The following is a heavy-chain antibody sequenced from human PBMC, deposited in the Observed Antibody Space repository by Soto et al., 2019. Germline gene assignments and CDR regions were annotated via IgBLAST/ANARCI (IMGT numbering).Heavy chain of an antibody. V-gene: IGHV4-4*02. D-gene: IGHD3-10*01. CDR1: GDSISIVNW. CDR3: ATCSGFFTISPYDA. Sequence: QVHLQESGPGLVKPSETLSLICGVSGDSISIVNWWSWVRQSPGKGLEWIGEIYHSGSTNYNPSPKSRVTMSVDKSKNKFSLQLTSVTAADTTVYYCATCSGFFTISPYDAWGQGILVTVSS. J-gene: IGHJ5*02. CDR2: IYHSGST.